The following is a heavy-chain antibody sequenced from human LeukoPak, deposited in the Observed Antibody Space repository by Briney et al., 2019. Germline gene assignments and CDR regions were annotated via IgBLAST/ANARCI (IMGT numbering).Heavy chain of an antibody. Sequence: SGPTLVKPTQTLTLTCTFSGFSLRTRGVGVGWIRQPPGKALEWLALIYWDDDKRYSPSLKSRLTITKDTSKNQVVLTMTNMDPVDTATYYCAHRRDSSSWYGDNWFDPWGQGTLVTVSS. CDR2: IYWDDDK. V-gene: IGHV2-5*02. CDR3: AHRRDSSSWYGDNWFDP. D-gene: IGHD6-13*01. J-gene: IGHJ5*02. CDR1: GFSLRTRGVG.